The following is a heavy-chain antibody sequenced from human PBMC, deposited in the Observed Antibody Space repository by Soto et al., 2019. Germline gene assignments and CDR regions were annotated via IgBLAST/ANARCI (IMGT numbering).Heavy chain of an antibody. CDR2: IYYSGST. J-gene: IGHJ4*02. Sequence: SETLSLTCTVSGGSISSYYCSWIRQTPGKGLEWIGYIYYSGSTNYNPSLKSRVTISVDTSKNQFSLKLSSVTAADTAVYYCGREMNGGYSYATYFDYWGQGTLVTVS. CDR3: GREMNGGYSYATYFDY. V-gene: IGHV4-59*01. D-gene: IGHD5-18*01. CDR1: GGSISSYY.